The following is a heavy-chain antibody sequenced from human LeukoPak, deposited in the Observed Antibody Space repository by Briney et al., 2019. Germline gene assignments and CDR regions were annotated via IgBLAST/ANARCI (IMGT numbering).Heavy chain of an antibody. CDR1: GFTFSSYA. CDR3: ARDVRQQLATGGFDF. Sequence: PGGSLRLSCAASGFTFSSYAMHWVRQAPAKGLEYVSGISAYGDNTYYANSVKGRFTISRDNSKNTLYLQMGSLRPDDMAVYYCARDVRQQLATGGFDFWGQGTPVTVSS. V-gene: IGHV3-64*01. J-gene: IGHJ4*02. D-gene: IGHD6-13*01. CDR2: ISAYGDNT.